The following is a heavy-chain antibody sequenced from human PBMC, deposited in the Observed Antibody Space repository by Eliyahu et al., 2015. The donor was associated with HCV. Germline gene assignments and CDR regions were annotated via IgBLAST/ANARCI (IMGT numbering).Heavy chain of an antibody. CDR2: IYXGGRT. Sequence: EVQLVESGGGLVQPGGSLXLSCSASGFTVXSXXXXXGRQAPGKGVEWVSVIYXGGRTYYADSVKGRFTISRDNSKNTLSLQMNSLRVEDTAVYYCARDTPSPTSFFYYYYGLDVWGQGTTVTVSS. CDR3: ARDTPSPTSFFYYYYGLDV. V-gene: IGHV3-66*01. CDR1: GFTVXSXX. D-gene: IGHD1-26*01. J-gene: IGHJ6*02.